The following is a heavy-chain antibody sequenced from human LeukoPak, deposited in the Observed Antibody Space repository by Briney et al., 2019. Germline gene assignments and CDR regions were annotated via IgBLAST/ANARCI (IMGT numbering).Heavy chain of an antibody. CDR1: GFSFSGYW. J-gene: IGHJ3*02. CDR2: IKSDGSST. V-gene: IGHV3-74*01. CDR3: ARIGEDAFDI. Sequence: PGGSLRLSCTTSGFSFSGYWMHWVRQAPGKGLVWVSRIKSDGSSTTYADSVKGRFTISRDNARNTLYLQMNSLRAEDTALYYCARIGEDAFDIWGQGTMVTVSS. D-gene: IGHD3-3*01.